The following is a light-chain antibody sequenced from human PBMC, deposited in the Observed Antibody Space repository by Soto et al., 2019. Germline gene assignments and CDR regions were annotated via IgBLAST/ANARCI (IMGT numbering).Light chain of an antibody. V-gene: IGKV3-20*01. Sequence: VLTQSPGTLSLSPGERATLSCRASQTITSNYLAWYQQKPGQAPRLLIYGAASRATVIPGRFSGSGSVTGFTLTISRLEPEEFAVYYCQQYGRSPPYTFGQGTKLEI. J-gene: IGKJ2*01. CDR2: GAA. CDR1: QTITSNY. CDR3: QQYGRSPPYT.